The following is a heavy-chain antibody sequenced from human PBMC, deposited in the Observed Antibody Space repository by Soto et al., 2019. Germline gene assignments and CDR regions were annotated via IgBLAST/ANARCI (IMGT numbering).Heavy chain of an antibody. Sequence: LRLSCAASGFTFDDYAMHWVRQAPGKGLEWVSLISWDGGSTYYADSVKGRFTISRDNSKNSLYLQMNSLRAEDTAVCYCAKSRDGYSFYFYYGMDVWGQGTTVTVSS. CDR2: ISWDGGST. CDR3: AKSRDGYSFYFYYGMDV. CDR1: GFTFDDYA. V-gene: IGHV3-43D*04. J-gene: IGHJ6*02. D-gene: IGHD4-4*01.